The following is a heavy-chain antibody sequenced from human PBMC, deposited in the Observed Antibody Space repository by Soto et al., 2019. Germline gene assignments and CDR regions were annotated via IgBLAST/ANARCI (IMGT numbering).Heavy chain of an antibody. Sequence: EVQVVESGGGLVKPGGSLRLSCAASGFTFSNAWMSWVRQAPGKGLEWVARIKSKTDGGTTDYAAPVKGRFIISRDDSKTTLYLQVNSLKTEDTAVYYCSPSDNDYYTRRYRGYFDVWGRGTLVAVSS. CDR2: IKSKTDGGTT. J-gene: IGHJ2*01. D-gene: IGHD3-22*01. CDR3: SPSDNDYYTRRYRGYFDV. V-gene: IGHV3-15*01. CDR1: GFTFSNAW.